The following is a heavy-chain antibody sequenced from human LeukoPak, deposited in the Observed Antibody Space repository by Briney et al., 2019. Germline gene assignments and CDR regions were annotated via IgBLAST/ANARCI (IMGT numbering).Heavy chain of an antibody. CDR1: GFTFSSYA. V-gene: IGHV3-30-3*01. Sequence: GGSLRLSCVGSGFTFSSYAMHWVRQAPGKGLEWVAVISDDGSNKYYADSVKGRFTISRDNSKNTLYLQMNSLRAEDTAVYYCARDRVRCYFDYWGQGTLVTVSS. CDR3: ARDRVRCYFDY. D-gene: IGHD4-17*01. CDR2: ISDDGSNK. J-gene: IGHJ4*02.